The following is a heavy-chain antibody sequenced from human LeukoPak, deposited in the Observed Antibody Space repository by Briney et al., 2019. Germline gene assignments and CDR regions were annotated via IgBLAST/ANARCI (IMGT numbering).Heavy chain of an antibody. J-gene: IGHJ6*04. CDR1: GYPFTAYF. CDR2: INPNSGGT. D-gene: IGHD5-18*01. CDR3: AKSGYGFGYGWDVAV. V-gene: IGHV1-2*02. Sequence: ASVKVSCRASGYPFTAYFIYWVRQAPGQGLEWMGWINPNSGGTNSAQKLQDRVTMTRDTSISTVYMELSSLRSDDTAVYYCAKSGYGFGYGWDVAVWGKGTTVTVSS.